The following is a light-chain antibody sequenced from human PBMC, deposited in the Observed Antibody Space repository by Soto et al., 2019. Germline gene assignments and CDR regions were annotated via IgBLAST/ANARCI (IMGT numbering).Light chain of an antibody. CDR3: LQYYITPLP. Sequence: DSVLTQSPESLTVSKSKRATINCKSSHIVLYSSNNKNYLAWYQQKPGQPPKLLIYWASTRESGVPDRFSGSGSGTDFTLTFCSLQAEDGALYYCLQYYITPLPFAQGTKVDIK. CDR2: WAS. CDR1: HIVLYSSNNKNY. J-gene: IGKJ1*01. V-gene: IGKV4-1*01.